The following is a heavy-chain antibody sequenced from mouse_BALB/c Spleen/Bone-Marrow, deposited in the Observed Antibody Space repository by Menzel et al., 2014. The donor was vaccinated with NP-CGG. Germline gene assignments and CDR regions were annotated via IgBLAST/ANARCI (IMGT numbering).Heavy chain of an antibody. CDR1: GFTFSDFY. Sequence: EVQGVEFGGGLVQPGDSLRLSCATSGFTFSDFYMEWVRQPPGKRLEWIAASRNKAKYYTTEYSASVKGRFIVSRDTSQSVLYLQMNALRAEDTAIYYCARDVGYGNYFVYWGQGTLVTVSA. J-gene: IGHJ3*01. D-gene: IGHD2-10*02. CDR3: ARDVGYGNYFVY. V-gene: IGHV7-1*02. CDR2: SRNKAKYYTT.